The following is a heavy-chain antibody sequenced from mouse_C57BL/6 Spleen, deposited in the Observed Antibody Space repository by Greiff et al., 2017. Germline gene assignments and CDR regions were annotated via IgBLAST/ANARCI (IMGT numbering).Heavy chain of an antibody. CDR2: IRNKANNHAT. CDR1: GFTFSDAW. D-gene: IGHD1-1*01. Sequence: EVKVEESGGGLVQPGGSMKLSCAASGFTFSDAWMDWVRQSPEKGLEWVAEIRNKANNHATYYAESVKGRFTISRDDSKSSVYLQMNSLRAEDTGIYYCTRGRFITTVVATKYFDVWGTGTTVTVSS. J-gene: IGHJ1*03. V-gene: IGHV6-6*01. CDR3: TRGRFITTVVATKYFDV.